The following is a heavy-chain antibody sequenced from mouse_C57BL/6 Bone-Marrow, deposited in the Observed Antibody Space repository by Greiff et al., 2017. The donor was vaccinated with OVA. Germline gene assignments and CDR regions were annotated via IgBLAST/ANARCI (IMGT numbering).Heavy chain of an antibody. CDR1: GFTFSNYW. CDR2: IRLKSDNYAT. V-gene: IGHV6-3*01. CDR3: TGLRY. Sequence: EVKVEESGGGLVQPGGSMKLSCVASGFTFSNYWMNWVRQSPEKGLEWVARIRLKSDNYATHYAESVKGRFTISRDDSKSSVYLQMNNLRAEDTGIYYCTGLRYWGQGTLVTVSA. D-gene: IGHD1-1*01. J-gene: IGHJ3*01.